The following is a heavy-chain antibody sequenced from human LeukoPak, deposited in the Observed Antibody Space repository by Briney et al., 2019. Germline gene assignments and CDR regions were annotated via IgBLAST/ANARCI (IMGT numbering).Heavy chain of an antibody. J-gene: IGHJ4*02. CDR2: IYSNGVT. D-gene: IGHD1-7*01. V-gene: IGHV3-53*01. CDR3: AREEGITGTTGGFSY. Sequence: GGSLRLSCAASGFTVSNNYMIWVRQAPGKGLEWVSLIYSNGVTNYADSVKGRFTISRDSSKNTLYLQMNSVRAEDTAVYYCAREEGITGTTGGFSYWGQGTLVTVSS. CDR1: GFTVSNNY.